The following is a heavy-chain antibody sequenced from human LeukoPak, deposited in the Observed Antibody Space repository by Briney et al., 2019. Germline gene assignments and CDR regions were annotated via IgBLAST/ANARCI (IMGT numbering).Heavy chain of an antibody. CDR3: ASIKGGGGSFDV. CDR2: IYYSGST. Sequence: SETLSLTCIVSGGSISSYYWSWIRQPAGKGLEWIGYIYYSGSTNYNPSLKSRVTISVDTSKNQLSLKLNSVTAADTAVYYCASIKGGGGSFDVWGQGTMVTVSS. J-gene: IGHJ3*01. D-gene: IGHD3-16*01. V-gene: IGHV4-59*01. CDR1: GGSISSYY.